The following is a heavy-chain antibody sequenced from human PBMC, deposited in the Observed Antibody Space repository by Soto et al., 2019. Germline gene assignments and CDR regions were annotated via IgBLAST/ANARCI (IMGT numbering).Heavy chain of an antibody. J-gene: IGHJ4*02. Sequence: QVQLVESGGGVVQPGRSLRLSCEASGFTFSSYALHWVRQSPGKGLEWVALISTDGSNKFYADSVKGRFTISRDNSKNTLYLQMNGLRPEDTAVYYCAADQEAGIVGANLGYWGQGTLVTVSS. CDR2: ISTDGSNK. CDR3: AADQEAGIVGANLGY. V-gene: IGHV3-30-3*02. CDR1: GFTFSSYA. D-gene: IGHD1-26*01.